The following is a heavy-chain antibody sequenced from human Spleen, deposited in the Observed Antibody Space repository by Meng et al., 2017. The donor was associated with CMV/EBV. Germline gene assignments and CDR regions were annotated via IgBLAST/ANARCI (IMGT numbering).Heavy chain of an antibody. CDR2: IYYSGST. CDR3: ARVFEVSGGAFDI. J-gene: IGHJ3*02. D-gene: IGHD3-3*01. Sequence: SETLSLTCTVSGGSISSSSYYWGWIRQPPGKGLEWIGSIYYSGSTYYNPSLKSRVTISVDTSKNQFSLKVSSVTAADTAVYYCARVFEVSGGAFDIWGQGTMVTVSS. CDR1: GGSISSSSYY. V-gene: IGHV4-39*07.